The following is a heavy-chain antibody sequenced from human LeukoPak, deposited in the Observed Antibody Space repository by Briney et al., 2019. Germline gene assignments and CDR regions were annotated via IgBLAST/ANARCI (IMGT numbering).Heavy chain of an antibody. CDR1: GYSLTDLS. J-gene: IGHJ4*02. CDR2: FDPEDAET. CDR3: ATDLATVVIITNY. D-gene: IGHD4-23*01. V-gene: IGHV1-24*01. Sequence: ASVKVSCRVSGYSLTDLSMHWVRQAPGKGPEWMGGFDPEDAETIYAQKFQGKVTMTGDTSTDTAYMELRSLRSEDTAVYYCATDLATVVIITNYWGQGTLVTVSS.